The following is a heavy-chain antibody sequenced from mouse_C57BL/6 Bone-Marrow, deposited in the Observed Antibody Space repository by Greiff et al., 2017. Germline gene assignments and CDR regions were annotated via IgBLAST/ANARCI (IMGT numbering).Heavy chain of an antibody. CDR2: IRNKANNPAT. CDR1: GFTFSDAW. J-gene: IGHJ3*01. Sequence: EVQLVESGGGLVQPGGSMKLSCAASGFTFSDAWMDWVRQSPEKGLEWVAEIRNKANNPATYYAESVKGRFTISRDDSKSSVYLQMNSLRAEDTGMYYCTRGDGYPFAYWGQGTLVTVSA. V-gene: IGHV6-6*01. CDR3: TRGDGYPFAY. D-gene: IGHD2-3*01.